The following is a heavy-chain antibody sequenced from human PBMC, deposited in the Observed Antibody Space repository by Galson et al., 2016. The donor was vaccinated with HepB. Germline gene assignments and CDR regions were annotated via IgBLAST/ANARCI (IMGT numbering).Heavy chain of an antibody. CDR2: ISSDGTTK. CDR3: ARERTGTAYCSSISCPKYFDS. Sequence: LRLSCAASGFTFSSFPMHWVRQAPGKGLEWVSVISSDGTTKYYADSVKGRFTVSRDNSKNTLFLQMKSLRPEDTTVYYCARERTGTAYCSSISCPKYFDSWGQGTLVTVSS. J-gene: IGHJ4*02. V-gene: IGHV3-30-3*01. CDR1: GFTFSSFP. D-gene: IGHD2-2*01.